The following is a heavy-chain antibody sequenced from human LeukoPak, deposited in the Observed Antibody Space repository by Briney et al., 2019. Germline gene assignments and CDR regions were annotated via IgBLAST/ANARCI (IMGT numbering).Heavy chain of an antibody. CDR3: ARSLNGSGSYGAFDI. CDR2: IRHDGSNK. CDR1: GFTFSSYG. Sequence: PGGSLRLSCAASGFTFSSYGMHWVRQAPGKGLEWAAFIRHDGSNKYYADSVKGRFTISRDNSKNTVYLQMNTLRAEDTAVYYCARSLNGSGSYGAFDIWGQGTMVTVSS. V-gene: IGHV3-30*02. J-gene: IGHJ3*02. D-gene: IGHD3-10*01.